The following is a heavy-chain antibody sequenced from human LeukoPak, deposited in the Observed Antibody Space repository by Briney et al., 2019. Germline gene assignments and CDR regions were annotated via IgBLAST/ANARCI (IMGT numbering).Heavy chain of an antibody. D-gene: IGHD6-13*01. CDR3: ARVIAAAALVAFDI. CDR1: GGSISSGSYY. V-gene: IGHV4-61*02. CDR2: IYTSGST. Sequence: SETLSLTCTVSGGSISSGSYYWSWIRQPAGKGLEWIGRIYTSGSTNYNPSLKSRVTISVDTSKNQFSLKLSSVTAADTAVYYCARVIAAAALVAFDIWGQGTTVTVSS. J-gene: IGHJ3*02.